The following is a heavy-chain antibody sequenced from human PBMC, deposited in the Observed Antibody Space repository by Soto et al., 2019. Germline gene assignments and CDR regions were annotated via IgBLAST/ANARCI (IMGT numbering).Heavy chain of an antibody. D-gene: IGHD2-8*01. CDR1: GGSISNFY. CDR2: ISYSGNT. CDR3: ARATMVLSRSYFES. J-gene: IGHJ4*02. Sequence: SETLSLTCTVSGGSISNFYWSWIRQPPGKGLEWIGYISYSGNTNYNPSLKSRVSISVDTSKNQLSLNLTSVTAADTAVYYCARATMVLSRSYFESWGQGTPVTVSS. V-gene: IGHV4-59*01.